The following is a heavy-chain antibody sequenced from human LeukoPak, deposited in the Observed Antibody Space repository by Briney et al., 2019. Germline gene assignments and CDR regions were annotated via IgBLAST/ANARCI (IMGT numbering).Heavy chain of an antibody. D-gene: IGHD4-11*01. CDR1: GGSISSSSYY. CDR2: IYYSGST. CDR3: ARTHDYRNNWFDP. J-gene: IGHJ5*02. Sequence: PSETLSLTCTVSGGSISSSSYYWGWIRQPPGKGLEWIGSIYYSGSTYYNSSLKSRVTISVDTSKNQFSLKLSSVTAADTAVYYCARTHDYRNNWFDPXGQGTLVTVSS. V-gene: IGHV4-39*07.